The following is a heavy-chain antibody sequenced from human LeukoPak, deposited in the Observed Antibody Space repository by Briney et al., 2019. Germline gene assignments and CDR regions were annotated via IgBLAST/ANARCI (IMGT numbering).Heavy chain of an antibody. CDR3: ARPQWLGKAEGSFQH. D-gene: IGHD6-19*01. CDR1: GYSFTSYW. Sequence: PGESLKISCKGSGYSFTSYWIGWVRQMPGKGLEWMGIIYPGDSDTRYSPSFQGQVTISADKSISTAYLQWSSLKASDTAMYYYARPQWLGKAEGSFQHWGQGTLVTVSS. J-gene: IGHJ1*01. V-gene: IGHV5-51*01. CDR2: IYPGDSDT.